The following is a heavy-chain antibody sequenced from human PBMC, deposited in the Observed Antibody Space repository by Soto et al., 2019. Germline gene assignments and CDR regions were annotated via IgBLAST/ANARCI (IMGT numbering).Heavy chain of an antibody. J-gene: IGHJ4*02. CDR1: GFTFNTYF. D-gene: IGHD2-2*01. V-gene: IGHV1-18*01. CDR3: ARDTSNSFDY. Sequence: HVQLLQSGGELKKPGASVKVSCNTSGFTFNTYFISWVRQAPGQGLEWMGGISPYNGNTKYGEKFQGRVTMTTDTITRTAYMELRNLRIDDTAVYYCARDTSNSFDYWGQGTLVTVSS. CDR2: ISPYNGNT.